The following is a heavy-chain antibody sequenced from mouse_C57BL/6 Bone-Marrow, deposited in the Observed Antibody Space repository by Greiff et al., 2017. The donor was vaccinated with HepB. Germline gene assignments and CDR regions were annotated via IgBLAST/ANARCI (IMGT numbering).Heavy chain of an antibody. Sequence: VKLMESGPELVKPGASVKISCKASGYTFTDYYINWVKQRPGQGLEWIGWIFPGSGSTYYNEKFKGKATLTAEKSSSTAYMQLSSLTSEDSAVYFCAYYGFCFDYWGQGTTLTVSS. V-gene: IGHV1-77*01. CDR1: GYTFTDYY. D-gene: IGHD2-2*01. CDR3: AYYGFCFDY. J-gene: IGHJ2*01. CDR2: IFPGSGST.